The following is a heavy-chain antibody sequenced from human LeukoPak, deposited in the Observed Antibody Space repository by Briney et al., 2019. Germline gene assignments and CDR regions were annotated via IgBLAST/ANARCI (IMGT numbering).Heavy chain of an antibody. CDR3: AKDLRVDYGGKRTYYFYH. CDR2: ISGSGGST. D-gene: IGHD4-23*01. J-gene: IGHJ4*02. CDR1: GFTFSSYA. V-gene: IGHV3-23*01. Sequence: PAGGSLRLSCAASGFTFSSYAMSWVRQAPGKGLEWVSAISGSGGSTYYADSVKGRFTISRDNSKNTLYLQMNSLRAEDTAVYYCAKDLRVDYGGKRTYYFYHWGQGTLVTVSS.